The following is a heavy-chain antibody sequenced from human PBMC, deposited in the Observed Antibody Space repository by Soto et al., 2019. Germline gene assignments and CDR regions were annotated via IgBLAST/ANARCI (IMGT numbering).Heavy chain of an antibody. CDR3: ARGVHGFWSGETYYYAMDV. CDR1: GYDFNIYD. Sequence: QVHLVQSGAAVKKPGASVKVSCTASGYDFNIYDIHWVRQSTGQGPEWMGWMTPKRETPGYAPKFQGRFTITRETSRSAVYIELSSPGSENTAVYFCARGVHGFWSGETYYYAMDVWGQGTTVTVSS. V-gene: IGHV1-8*01. J-gene: IGHJ6*02. D-gene: IGHD3-3*01. CDR2: MTPKRETP.